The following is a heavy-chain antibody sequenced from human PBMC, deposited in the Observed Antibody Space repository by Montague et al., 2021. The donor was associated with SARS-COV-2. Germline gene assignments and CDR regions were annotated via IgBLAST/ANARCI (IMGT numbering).Heavy chain of an antibody. CDR1: GGSISSSSYY. CDR2: IYYSGST. Sequence: SETLSLTCTVSGGSISSSSYYWGWIRQPPGKGLEWIGSIYYSGSTYYNPSLKSRVTISVDTSKNQFSLKLSSVTAADTAVCYCARGSRQWLVRPPHYYYFDYWGQGTLVTVSS. CDR3: ARGSRQWLVRPPHYYYFDY. J-gene: IGHJ4*02. D-gene: IGHD6-19*01. V-gene: IGHV4-39*01.